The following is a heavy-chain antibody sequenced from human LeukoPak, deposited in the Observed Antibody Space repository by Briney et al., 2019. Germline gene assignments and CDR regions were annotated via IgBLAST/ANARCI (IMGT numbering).Heavy chain of an antibody. V-gene: IGHV4-59*01. J-gene: IGHJ4*02. D-gene: IGHD5-18*01. CDR1: GGSISSYY. CDR3: ASGYSYALDY. Sequence: SETLSLTCTVSGGSISSYYWSWIRQPPGKGLGWIGYIYYSESTNYNPSLKSRVTISVDTSKNQFSLKLSSVTAADTAVYYCASGYSYALDYWGQGTLVTVSS. CDR2: IYYSEST.